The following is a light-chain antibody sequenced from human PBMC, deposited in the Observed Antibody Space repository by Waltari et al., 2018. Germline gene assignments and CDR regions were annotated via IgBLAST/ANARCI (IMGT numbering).Light chain of an antibody. CDR1: QTVDNRF. Sequence: ENGLTQSPGTLSLSPGERAILSCRASQTVDNRFLAWYQLKPGQAPRLLIHDASSRATGIPDGFSGSGSGTDFTLTISRLEPEDSAVYYCHQCGGSQRTFGGGTRVEIK. CDR2: DAS. J-gene: IGKJ4*01. V-gene: IGKV3-20*01. CDR3: HQCGGSQRT.